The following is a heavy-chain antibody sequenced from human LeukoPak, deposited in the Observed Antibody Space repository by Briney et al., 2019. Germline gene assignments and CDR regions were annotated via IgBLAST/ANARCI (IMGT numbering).Heavy chain of an antibody. V-gene: IGHV5-51*01. Sequence: KPGESLKISCKGSGYTFATYWIAWVRQMPGKGLEWMGIVYPGESHIRYSPSFQGQVTISADKSISTAYLQWNSLRASDTAMYYCVRTSSTWYGDYWGQGTLVTVSS. CDR3: VRTSSTWYGDY. CDR2: VYPGESHI. D-gene: IGHD6-13*01. J-gene: IGHJ4*02. CDR1: GYTFATYW.